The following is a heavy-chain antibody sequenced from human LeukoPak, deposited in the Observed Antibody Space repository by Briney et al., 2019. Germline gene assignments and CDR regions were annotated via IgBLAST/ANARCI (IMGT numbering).Heavy chain of an antibody. CDR2: IKSKTDGGTI. Sequence: GGSLRLSCAASGFTFSSAWMSWVRQAPGKGLEWVGRIKSKTDGGTIDYAAPLKGRFTISRGDSKNTVYLQMNSLKTEDTAVYYCTPNIGMTTVTKGFDWGQGTLVTVSS. CDR3: TPNIGMTTVTKGFD. CDR1: GFTFSSAW. D-gene: IGHD4-17*01. J-gene: IGHJ4*02. V-gene: IGHV3-15*01.